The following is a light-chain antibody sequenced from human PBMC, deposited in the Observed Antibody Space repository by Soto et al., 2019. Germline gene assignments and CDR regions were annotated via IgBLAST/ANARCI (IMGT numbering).Light chain of an antibody. Sequence: QSVLTQPPSASGSPGQSVTISCTGTSSDVGGYNFVSWYQQHPGKAPKLMNYDVTERPSGVPDRFSGSKSGNTASLTVSGLQGEDEADYYCASYAGSNIPVLFGGGTKVTVL. CDR2: DVT. CDR1: SSDVGGYNF. J-gene: IGLJ2*01. V-gene: IGLV2-8*01. CDR3: ASYAGSNIPVL.